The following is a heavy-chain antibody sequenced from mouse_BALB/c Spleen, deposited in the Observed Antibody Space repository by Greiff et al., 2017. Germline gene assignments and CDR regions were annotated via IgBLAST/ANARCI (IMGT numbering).Heavy chain of an antibody. CDR1: GFTFSSYA. V-gene: IGHV5-9-4*01. Sequence: EVKLMESGGGLVKPGGSLKLSCAASGFTFSSYAMSWVRQSPEKRLEWVAEISSGGSYTYYPDTVTGRFTISRDNAKNTLYLEMSSLRSEDTAMYYCARDGYYVGAMDYWGQGTSVTVSS. D-gene: IGHD2-3*01. CDR3: ARDGYYVGAMDY. CDR2: ISSGGSYT. J-gene: IGHJ4*01.